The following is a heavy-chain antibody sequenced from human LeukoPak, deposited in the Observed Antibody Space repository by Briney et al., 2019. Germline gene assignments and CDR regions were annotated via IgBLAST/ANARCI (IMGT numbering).Heavy chain of an antibody. CDR3: ARGGVGIVVSNWFDP. Sequence: GGSLRLSCAASGFTFSSYEMNWVRQAPGEGVEWGSYISSSGNTIYYADSVEGRFTISRDNAKNSLYLQMNSLRTEDTAVYYCARGGVGIVVSNWFDPWGQGTLVTVSS. V-gene: IGHV3-48*03. CDR2: ISSSGNTI. J-gene: IGHJ5*02. CDR1: GFTFSSYE. D-gene: IGHD2-21*01.